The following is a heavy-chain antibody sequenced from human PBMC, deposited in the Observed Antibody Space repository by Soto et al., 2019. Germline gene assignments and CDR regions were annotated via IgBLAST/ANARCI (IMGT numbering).Heavy chain of an antibody. CDR2: VYFSATT. Sequence: QLQLQESGPGLVKPSETLSLTCTVSGGSISSSTYYWGWIRQPPGKGLEWIGSVYFSATTYYNPSLKSRLTFSEDTSKNLFSLKLSSVTAADTAVYYCARHGLSSSGWTAAGFDYWGQGIVVTVSS. J-gene: IGHJ4*02. V-gene: IGHV4-39*01. D-gene: IGHD6-19*01. CDR3: ARHGLSSSGWTAAGFDY. CDR1: GGSISSSTYY.